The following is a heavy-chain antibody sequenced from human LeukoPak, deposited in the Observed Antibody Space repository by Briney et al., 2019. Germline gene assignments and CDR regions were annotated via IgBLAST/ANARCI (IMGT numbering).Heavy chain of an antibody. CDR1: GFTFSNAW. D-gene: IGHD1-26*01. V-gene: IGHV3-7*01. CDR2: IKQDGSEK. Sequence: GGSLRLSCAASGFTFSNAWMSWVRQAPGKGLEWVANIKQDGSEKYYVDSVKGRFTISRDNAKNSLYLQMNSLRAEDTAVYYCARVGYSGSYYYWGQGTLVTVSS. J-gene: IGHJ4*02. CDR3: ARVGYSGSYYY.